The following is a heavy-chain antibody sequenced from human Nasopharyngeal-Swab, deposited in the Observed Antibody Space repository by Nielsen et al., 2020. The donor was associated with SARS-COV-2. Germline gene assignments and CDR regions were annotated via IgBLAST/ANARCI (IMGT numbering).Heavy chain of an antibody. Sequence: TLSPPRPLSCCSTSTGGYYWSWIRPPPGKGLEWVGDIYFSGSRHYNPSLKSRVTISVDTSKNQFSLKLSSVTAADTAVYYCAREALKELLWFGESSSYYGMDVWGQGTTVTVSS. CDR1: CCSTSTGGYY. J-gene: IGHJ6*02. D-gene: IGHD3-10*01. CDR3: AREALKELLWFGESSSYYGMDV. CDR2: IYFSGSR. V-gene: IGHV4-31*03.